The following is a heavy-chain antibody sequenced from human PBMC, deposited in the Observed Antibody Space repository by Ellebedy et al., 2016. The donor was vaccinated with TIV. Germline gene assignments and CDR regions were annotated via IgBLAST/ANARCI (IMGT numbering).Heavy chain of an antibody. J-gene: IGHJ4*02. CDR2: IIPIFGTA. D-gene: IGHD5-12*01. CDR1: GGTFSSYA. V-gene: IGHV1-69*05. Sequence: SVKVSXXASGGTFSSYAISWVRQAPGQGLEWMGGIIPIFGTANYAQKFQGRVTMTRDTSTSTVYMELSSLRSEDTAVYYCARSSRVATLGYWGQGTLVTVSS. CDR3: ARSSRVATLGY.